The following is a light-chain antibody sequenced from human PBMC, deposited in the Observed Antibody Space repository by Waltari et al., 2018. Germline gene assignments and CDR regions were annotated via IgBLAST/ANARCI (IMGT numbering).Light chain of an antibody. J-gene: IGLJ1*01. CDR2: GDT. CDR1: SSNLGAGSD. CDR3: QSYDSSLSVYV. V-gene: IGLV1-40*01. Sequence: SVLTQPPSVSGAPGPRVTISCTGSSSNLGAGSDVHWYQQLPGTAPRLLIFGDTNRPSGVPDRFSGSKSGTSASLAITGLQAEDEADYYCQSYDSSLSVYVFGSGTKVTVL.